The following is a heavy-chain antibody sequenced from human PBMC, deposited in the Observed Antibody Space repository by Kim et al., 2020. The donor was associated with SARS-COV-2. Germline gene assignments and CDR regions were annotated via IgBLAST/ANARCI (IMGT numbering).Heavy chain of an antibody. J-gene: IGHJ6*02. Sequence: GGSLRLSCAASEFTFSSYEMNWVRQAPGKGLEWVSYISSGGTTIYYADSVKGRFTISRDNAKNSLYLQMNSLGVEDTAVYYCARDLHKVRGIFPYFYGMDIWGQGTTVTVSS. D-gene: IGHD3-10*01. CDR2: ISSGGTTI. CDR3: ARDLHKVRGIFPYFYGMDI. CDR1: EFTFSSYE. V-gene: IGHV3-48*03.